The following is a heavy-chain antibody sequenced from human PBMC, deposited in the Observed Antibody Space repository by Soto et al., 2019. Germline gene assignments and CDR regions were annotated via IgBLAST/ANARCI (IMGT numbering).Heavy chain of an antibody. Sequence: EVQLVESGGGLVQPGGSLRLSCAASGFTFSSYSMNWVRQAPGKGLEWVSYISSSSSTIYYADSVKGRFTISRDNAKNSLYLQMNSLRAEDTAVYYCARGGFVVVVAAISDWFDPWGQGTLVTVSS. J-gene: IGHJ5*02. D-gene: IGHD2-15*01. CDR2: ISSSSSTI. CDR1: GFTFSSYS. V-gene: IGHV3-48*01. CDR3: ARGGFVVVVAAISDWFDP.